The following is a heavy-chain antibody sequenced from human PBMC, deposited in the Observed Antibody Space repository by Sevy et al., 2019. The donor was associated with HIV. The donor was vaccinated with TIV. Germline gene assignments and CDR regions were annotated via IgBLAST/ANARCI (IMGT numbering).Heavy chain of an antibody. J-gene: IGHJ4*02. V-gene: IGHV4-39*01. Sequence: SETLSLTCTASGGSISSSAYYWGWLRQPPGKGLDWIVNIFYSGSAYYNPSLSGRVTISVDTSKNQFTLGLTSVTAADTAVYYCAGQGGIVERAFDFWGQGSLVTVSS. CDR1: GGSISSSAYY. CDR3: AGQGGIVERAFDF. D-gene: IGHD2-21*01. CDR2: IFYSGSA.